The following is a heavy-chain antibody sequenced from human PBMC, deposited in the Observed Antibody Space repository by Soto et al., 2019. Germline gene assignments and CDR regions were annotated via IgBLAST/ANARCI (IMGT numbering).Heavy chain of an antibody. CDR1: GFNFSSYA. Sequence: PGGSLRLSCVGSGFNFSSYAMGWVRQAPGKGLEWLSYISPGSRYPAYADSVKGRFTISRDNAKRSLYLQMMSLTAEDTAIYYCVRGGGGGLFDPWGQGTMVTVSS. J-gene: IGHJ5*02. CDR3: VRGGGGGLFDP. V-gene: IGHV3-21*05. CDR2: ISPGSRYP. D-gene: IGHD2-15*01.